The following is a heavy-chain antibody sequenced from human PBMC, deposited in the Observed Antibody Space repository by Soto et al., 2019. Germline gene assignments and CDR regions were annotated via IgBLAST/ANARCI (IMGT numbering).Heavy chain of an antibody. CDR3: ARGNRVTAMVKDWFDP. CDR1: GGTVSSYA. V-gene: IGHV1-69*12. CDR2: IIPIFGTA. Sequence: QVQLVQSGAEVKKPGSSVKVSCKASGGTVSSYAISWVRQAPGQGLEWMGGIIPIFGTANYAQKFQGRVTITADESTSTAYMELSSLRSEDTAVYYCARGNRVTAMVKDWFDPWGQGTLVTVSS. J-gene: IGHJ5*02. D-gene: IGHD5-18*01.